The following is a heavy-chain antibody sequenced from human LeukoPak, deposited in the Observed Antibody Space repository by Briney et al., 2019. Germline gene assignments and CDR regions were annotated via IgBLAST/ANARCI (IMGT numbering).Heavy chain of an antibody. D-gene: IGHD2-21*02. CDR1: GFTFSSYC. J-gene: IGHJ4*02. CDR3: AKRLRDPRAFDY. Sequence: GGSLRLSCAASGFTFSSYCMHWVRQAPGKGLVWVSRINTDGSSTSYADSVKGRFTISRDNSNNTLYLQMNSLTAEDTALYYCAKRLRDPRAFDYWGQGTLVTVSS. CDR2: INTDGSST. V-gene: IGHV3-74*01.